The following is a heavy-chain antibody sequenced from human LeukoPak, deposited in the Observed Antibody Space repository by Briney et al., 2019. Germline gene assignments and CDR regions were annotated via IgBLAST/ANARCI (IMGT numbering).Heavy chain of an antibody. CDR3: ARGDYYGSGSYPYYFDY. CDR1: GFSISSYA. CDR2: ISYDGSNK. Sequence: GGSLRLSCAASGFSISSYAMHWVRQAPGKGLEWMTVISYDGSNKYYADSVRGRFTLSRDTSKNTLYVQMSSLRAEDTAVYYCARGDYYGSGSYPYYFDYWGQGTLVTASS. J-gene: IGHJ4*02. D-gene: IGHD3-10*01. V-gene: IGHV3-30-3*01.